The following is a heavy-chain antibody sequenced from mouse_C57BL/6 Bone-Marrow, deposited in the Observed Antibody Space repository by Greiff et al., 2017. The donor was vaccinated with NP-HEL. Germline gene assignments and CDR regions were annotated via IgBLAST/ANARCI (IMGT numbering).Heavy chain of an antibody. Sequence: EVQGVESGGDLVKPGGSLKLSCAASGFTFSSYGMSWVRQTPDKRLEWVATISSGGSYTYYPDSVKGRFTISRNNAKNTLYLQMSSRKSEDTARYYCARHPPMTTWAYGGQGTLVTVSA. CDR1: GFTFSSYG. CDR3: ARHPPMTTWAY. V-gene: IGHV5-6*01. J-gene: IGHJ3*01. D-gene: IGHD2-13*01. CDR2: ISSGGSYT.